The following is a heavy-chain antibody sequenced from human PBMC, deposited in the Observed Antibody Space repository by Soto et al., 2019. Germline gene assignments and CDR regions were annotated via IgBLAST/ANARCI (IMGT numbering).Heavy chain of an antibody. CDR2: IYSGGST. CDR3: AREWGSLRFFDP. J-gene: IGHJ5*02. Sequence: GGSLRLSCAASGFTVSSNYMSWVRQAPGKGLEWVSVIYSGGSTYYADSVKGRFTISRDNSKNTLYLQMNSLRAEDTAVYYCAREWGSLRFFDPWGQGTRVTVPQ. D-gene: IGHD3-16*01. V-gene: IGHV3-53*01. CDR1: GFTVSSNY.